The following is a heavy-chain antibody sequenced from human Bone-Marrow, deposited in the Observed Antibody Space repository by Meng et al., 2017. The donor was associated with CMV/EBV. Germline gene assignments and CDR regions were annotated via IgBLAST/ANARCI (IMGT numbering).Heavy chain of an antibody. CDR2: MNPNSGKT. CDR3: ARGHIVATIRAYYYSYGMDV. V-gene: IGHV1-8*01. Sequence: ASAKVSCKASGYTFTSYDINWVRQASGQGLEWMGWMNPNSGKTGYAQKFQGRVTMTRNTSTSTAYMELTSLRSEDPAVYYYARGHIVATIRAYYYSYGMDVWGQGTTVTVSS. J-gene: IGHJ6*02. CDR1: GYTFTSYD. D-gene: IGHD5-12*01.